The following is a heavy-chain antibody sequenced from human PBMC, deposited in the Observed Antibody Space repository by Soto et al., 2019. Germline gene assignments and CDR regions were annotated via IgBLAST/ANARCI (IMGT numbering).Heavy chain of an antibody. CDR3: ARWWSGSRQGFDP. V-gene: IGHV4-39*01. Sequence: SETLSLTCTVSGGSISSSSYYWGWIRQPPGKGLEWIGSIYYSGSTYYNPSLKSRVTISVDTSKNQFSLKLSSVTAADTAVYYCARWWSGSRQGFDPWGQGTLVTVS. J-gene: IGHJ5*02. CDR2: IYYSGST. CDR1: GGSISSSSYY. D-gene: IGHD3-3*01.